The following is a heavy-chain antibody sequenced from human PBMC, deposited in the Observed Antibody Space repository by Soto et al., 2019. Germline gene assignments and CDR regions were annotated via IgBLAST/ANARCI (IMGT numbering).Heavy chain of an antibody. CDR2: ISSTTNYI. J-gene: IGHJ4*02. CDR1: GFTFTRYS. CDR3: ARESEDLTSNFDY. Sequence: GSLRLSCXASGFTFTRYSMNWVRQAPGKGLEWVSSISSTTNYIYYADSMKGRFTVSRDNAKNSVYLEMNSLSAEDTAVYYCARESEDLTSNFDYWGQGTLVTVSS. V-gene: IGHV3-21*01.